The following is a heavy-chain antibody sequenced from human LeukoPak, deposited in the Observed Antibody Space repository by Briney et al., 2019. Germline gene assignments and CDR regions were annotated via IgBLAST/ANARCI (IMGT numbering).Heavy chain of an antibody. CDR1: GFTFDDYA. D-gene: IGHD5-18*01. V-gene: IGHV3-43D*03. CDR2: ISWDGATT. J-gene: IGHJ4*02. CDR3: ARDRASRGYSSGLFDY. Sequence: SGGSLKLSCAASGFTFDDYAMHWVRQAPGKGLEWVPLISWDGATTSYGDSVKGRFTISRDNSKNSLNLQMTSLRVEDTALYYCARDRASRGYSSGLFDYWAQGTLVTVSS.